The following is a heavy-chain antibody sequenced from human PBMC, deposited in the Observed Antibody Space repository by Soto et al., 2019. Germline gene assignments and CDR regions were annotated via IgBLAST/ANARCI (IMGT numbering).Heavy chain of an antibody. CDR2: IYYSGST. CDR3: ARGPYRIYYFDY. J-gene: IGHJ4*02. V-gene: IGHV4-31*03. D-gene: IGHD2-15*01. CDR1: GGSISSGGYY. Sequence: SETLSLTCTVSGGSISSGGYYWSWIRQHPGKGLEWIGYIYYSGSTYYNPSLKSRVTISVDTSKNQFSLKLSSVTAADTAVYYCARGPYRIYYFDYWGQGTLVTVSS.